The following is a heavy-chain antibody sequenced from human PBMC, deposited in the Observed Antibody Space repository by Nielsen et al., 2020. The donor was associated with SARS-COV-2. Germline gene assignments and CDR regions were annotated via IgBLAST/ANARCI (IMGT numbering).Heavy chain of an antibody. D-gene: IGHD2-2*01. CDR1: GFTFSSYS. CDR3: ARALGYCSSTSCYYYYYYMDV. CDR2: ISSSSSDI. V-gene: IGHV3-21*01. J-gene: IGHJ6*03. Sequence: ETLSLTCAASGFTFSSYSMNWVRQAPGKGLEWVSSISSSSSDIYYADSVKGRFTISRDNAKNSLYLQMNSLRAEDTAVYYCARALGYCSSTSCYYYYYYMDVWGKGTTVTVSS.